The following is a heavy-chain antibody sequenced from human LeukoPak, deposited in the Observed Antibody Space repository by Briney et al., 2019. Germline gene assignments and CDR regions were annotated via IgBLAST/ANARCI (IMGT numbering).Heavy chain of an antibody. J-gene: IGHJ4*02. CDR2: IWYDGSNK. CDR3: ARGGRYYYDSSGYALDY. D-gene: IGHD3-22*01. CDR1: GFTFSSYG. Sequence: PGGSLRLSCAASGFTFSSYGMHWVRQAPGKGLEWVAVIWYDGSNKYYADSVKGRFTISRDNSKNTLYLQMSSLRAEDTAVYYCARGGRYYYDSSGYALDYWGQGTLVTVSS. V-gene: IGHV3-33*01.